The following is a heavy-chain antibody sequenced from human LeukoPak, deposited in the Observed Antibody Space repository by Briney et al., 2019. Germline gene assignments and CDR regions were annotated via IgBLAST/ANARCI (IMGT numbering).Heavy chain of an antibody. CDR1: GFTFSSYA. CDR2: ISGSGGST. J-gene: IGHJ5*02. Sequence: GGSLRLSCAASGFTFSSYAMSWVRQAPGKGLEWVSAISGSGGSTYYADSVEGRFTISRDNSKNTLYLQMNSLRAEDTAVYYCAKGSTYYDILTPNWFDPWGQGTLVTVSS. V-gene: IGHV3-23*01. D-gene: IGHD3-9*01. CDR3: AKGSTYYDILTPNWFDP.